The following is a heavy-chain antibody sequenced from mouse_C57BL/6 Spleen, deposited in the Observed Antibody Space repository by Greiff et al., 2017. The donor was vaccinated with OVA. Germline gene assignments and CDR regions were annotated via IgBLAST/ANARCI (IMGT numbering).Heavy chain of an antibody. D-gene: IGHD2-2*01. V-gene: IGHV5-4*01. CDR3: ARDGYGLLAY. J-gene: IGHJ3*01. CDR2: ISDGGSYT. CDR1: GFTFSSYA. Sequence: LVESGGGLVKPGGSLKLSCAASGFTFSSYAMSWVRQTPEKRLEWVATISDGGSYTYYPDNVKGRFTISRDNAKNNLYLQMSHLKSEDTAMYYCARDGYGLLAYWGQGTLVTVSA.